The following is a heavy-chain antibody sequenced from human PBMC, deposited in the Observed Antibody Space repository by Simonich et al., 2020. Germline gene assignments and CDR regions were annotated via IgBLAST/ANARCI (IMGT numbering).Heavy chain of an antibody. J-gene: IGHJ3*02. CDR2: INHSGST. D-gene: IGHD3-16*01. V-gene: IGHV4-34*01. CDR3: ARPLGIVWAFDI. Sequence: QVQLQQWGAGLLKPSETLSLTCAVYGGSFSGYYWSWIRQPPGKGLECIGEINHSGSTNYNPSLKRRVTISVDTSKNQFSLKLSSVTAADTAVYYCARPLGIVWAFDIWGQGTMVTVSS. CDR1: GGSFSGYY.